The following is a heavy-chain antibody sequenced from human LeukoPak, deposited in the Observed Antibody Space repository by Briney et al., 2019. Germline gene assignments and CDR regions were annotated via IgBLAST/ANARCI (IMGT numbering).Heavy chain of an antibody. Sequence: SVKVSCKASGGTFSSYAISWVRQAPGQGLEWLGRIIPILRVTSYAQKFQGRVTITADKSTSTVYMEVSSLRSEDTAVYYCARGPSYGDYSQTYYFDYWGQGTLVTVSS. J-gene: IGHJ4*02. CDR1: GGTFSSYA. CDR2: IIPILRVT. D-gene: IGHD4-17*01. V-gene: IGHV1-69*04. CDR3: ARGPSYGDYSQTYYFDY.